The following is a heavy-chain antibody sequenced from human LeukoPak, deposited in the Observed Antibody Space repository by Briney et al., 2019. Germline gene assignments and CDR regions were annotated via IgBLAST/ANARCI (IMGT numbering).Heavy chain of an antibody. CDR1: HDSISTYS. Sequence: PSETLSLTCTVSHDSISTYSWSWMRQPPGQGLEWLGYVSYSGTTNYNPSLKSRVTMSVDTSKSQFSLTLRSVTAADTAVYYCAGRYCTSTMCYVGAVAGYEFWGQGALVTVSS. D-gene: IGHD2-2*01. CDR2: VSYSGTT. CDR3: AGRYCTSTMCYVGAVAGYEF. V-gene: IGHV4-59*13. J-gene: IGHJ4*02.